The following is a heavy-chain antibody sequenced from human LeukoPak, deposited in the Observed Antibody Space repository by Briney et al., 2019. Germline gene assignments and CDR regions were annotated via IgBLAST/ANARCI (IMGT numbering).Heavy chain of an antibody. D-gene: IGHD3-3*01. Sequence: PSETLSLTCTVSGGSISSYYWSWIRQPPGKGLEWIGYIYYSGSTNYNPSLKSRVTISVDTSKNQFSLKLSSVTAADTAVYYCARGKLYSDYWGQGTLVTVSS. CDR1: GGSISSYY. CDR2: IYYSGST. CDR3: ARGKLYSDY. V-gene: IGHV4-59*01. J-gene: IGHJ4*02.